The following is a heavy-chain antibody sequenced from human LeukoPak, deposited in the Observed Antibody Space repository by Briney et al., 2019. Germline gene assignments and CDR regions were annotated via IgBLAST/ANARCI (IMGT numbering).Heavy chain of an antibody. V-gene: IGHV4-61*02. CDR3: ARGRYCSGGSCYLDY. D-gene: IGHD2-15*01. Sequence: PSETLSLTCTVSGGSISSGSYYWSWIRQPAGKGLEWIGRIYTSGSTNYNPSLKSRVTISVDTSKNQFSLKLSSVTAADTAVYYCARGRYCSGGSCYLDYWGQGTLVTVSS. CDR2: IYTSGST. J-gene: IGHJ4*02. CDR1: GGSISSGSYY.